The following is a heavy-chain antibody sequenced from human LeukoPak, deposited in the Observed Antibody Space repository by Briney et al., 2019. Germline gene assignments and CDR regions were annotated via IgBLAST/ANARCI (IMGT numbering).Heavy chain of an antibody. D-gene: IGHD1-26*01. J-gene: IGHJ6*02. CDR1: GCACSSYA. CDR2: ISGSGGAGT. V-gene: IGHV3-23*01. Sequence: GGALRLCCAGSGCACSSYAMSGVRQAPGKGLEWVSTISGSGGAGTYYADSVKGWFTVSRDNSRNTLYLPMNSLRAEDTAVYYCVKDRGGSPFYGMDVWGQGTTVTVSS. CDR3: VKDRGGSPFYGMDV.